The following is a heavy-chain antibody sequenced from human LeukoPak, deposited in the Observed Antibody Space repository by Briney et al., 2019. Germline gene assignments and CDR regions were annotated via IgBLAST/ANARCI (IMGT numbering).Heavy chain of an antibody. CDR1: GFTFSSYA. J-gene: IGHJ3*02. CDR3: ARPGSSGPMRMGKDAFDI. V-gene: IGHV3-30-3*01. Sequence: GRSLRLSCAASGFTFSSYAMHWVRQAPGKGLEWVAVISYDGSNKYYADSVKGRSTISRDNSKNTLYLQMNSLRAEDTAVYYCARPGSSGPMRMGKDAFDIWGQGTMVTVSS. CDR2: ISYDGSNK. D-gene: IGHD1-26*01.